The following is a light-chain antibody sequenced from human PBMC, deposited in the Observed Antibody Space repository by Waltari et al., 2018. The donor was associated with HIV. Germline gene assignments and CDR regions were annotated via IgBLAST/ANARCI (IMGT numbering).Light chain of an antibody. V-gene: IGKV3-15*01. CDR3: QHYNNWLRT. J-gene: IGKJ1*01. CDR1: QCVSSN. Sequence: EIVMTQSPVTLSVSPGERATLSCRASQCVSSNLAWYQQKPGQAPRLLIYPASTRATGIPARFSGSGSGTEFTLTISSLRSEDFAVYYCQHYNNWLRTFGQGTKVEIK. CDR2: PAS.